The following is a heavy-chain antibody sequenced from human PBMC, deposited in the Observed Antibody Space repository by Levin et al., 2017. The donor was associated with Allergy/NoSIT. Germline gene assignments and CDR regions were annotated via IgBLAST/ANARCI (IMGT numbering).Heavy chain of an antibody. Sequence: QSGESLKISCAASGFTFSSYGMHWVRQAPGKGLEWVAVISPDGTNKNYLDSGKGRFTISRDNSRNTLYLQVNSLRAEDTAVYYCARQHLGWFDPWGQGTLVTVSS. V-gene: IGHV3-30*03. CDR2: ISPDGTNK. J-gene: IGHJ5*02. CDR1: GFTFSSYG. D-gene: IGHD3-16*01. CDR3: ARQHLGWFDP.